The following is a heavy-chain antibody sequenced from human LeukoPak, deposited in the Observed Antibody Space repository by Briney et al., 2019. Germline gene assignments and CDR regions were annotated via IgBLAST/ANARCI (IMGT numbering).Heavy chain of an antibody. V-gene: IGHV1-46*01. CDR1: GYSFTNYY. CDR2: INPSGGST. CDR3: ARDERDVVVVPGAMPY. Sequence: GASVKVSCKASGYSFTNYYMHWVRQAPGQGLELMGIINPSGGSTTKAQKFQGRVTMTTDTSTTTVYMELSSLRSDDTAMYDCARDERDVVVVPGAMPYWGQGTLVTVSS. D-gene: IGHD2-2*01. J-gene: IGHJ4*02.